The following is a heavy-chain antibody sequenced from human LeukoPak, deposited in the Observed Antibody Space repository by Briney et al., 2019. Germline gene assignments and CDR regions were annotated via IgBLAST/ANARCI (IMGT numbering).Heavy chain of an antibody. D-gene: IGHD2-2*01. V-gene: IGHV4-30-2*01. CDR2: IYHSGST. CDR3: ASSRPPDYMDV. J-gene: IGHJ6*03. Sequence: SETLSLTCTVSGGSISSGGYYWSWIRQPPGKGLEWIGYIYHSGSTYYNPSLKSRVTISVDRSKNQFSLKLSSVTAADTAVYYCASSRPPDYMDVWGKGTTVTVSS. CDR1: GGSISSGGYY.